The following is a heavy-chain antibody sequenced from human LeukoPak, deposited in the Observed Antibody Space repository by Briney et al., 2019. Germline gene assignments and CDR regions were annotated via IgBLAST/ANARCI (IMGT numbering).Heavy chain of an antibody. CDR3: ARGSPITRMVVVLFDY. D-gene: IGHD3-22*01. V-gene: IGHV1-2*02. CDR1: GYTSTGYY. CDR2: LKPNSGVT. J-gene: IGHJ4*02. Sequence: VASVKVSCKASGYTSTGYYMYWGRHAPGQGLEWMGWLKPNSGVTNYAQKFQGRVTMTRDTSISTAYIELSRLRSDDTAVYYCARGSPITRMVVVLFDYWGQGTLVTVPS.